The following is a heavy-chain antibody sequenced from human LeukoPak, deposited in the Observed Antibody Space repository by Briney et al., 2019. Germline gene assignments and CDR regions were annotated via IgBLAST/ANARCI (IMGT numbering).Heavy chain of an antibody. CDR2: ISYDGSNK. D-gene: IGHD3-22*01. CDR1: GFTFNDYY. Sequence: PGGSLRLSCAASGFTFNDYYINWIRQAPGKGLEWVAVISYDGSNKYYADSVECRFPISRDNSKNTLYLQMNSLRAEDTAVYYCAKGPDSSGYSYYFDYWGQGTLVTVSS. J-gene: IGHJ4*02. V-gene: IGHV3-30*18. CDR3: AKGPDSSGYSYYFDY.